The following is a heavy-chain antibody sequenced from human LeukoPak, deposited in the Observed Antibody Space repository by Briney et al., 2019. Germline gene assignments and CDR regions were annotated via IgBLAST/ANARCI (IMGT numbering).Heavy chain of an antibody. CDR2: IYYSGST. V-gene: IGHV4-30-4*01. Sequence: PSQTLSLTCTVSGGSISSGDYYWSWIRQPPGKGLEWIGYIYYSGSTYYNPSLKSRVTISVDRSKNQFSLKLSSVTAADTAVYYCASCPPGQLVTFFDYWGQGTLVTVSS. J-gene: IGHJ4*02. D-gene: IGHD6-13*01. CDR1: GGSISSGDYY. CDR3: ASCPPGQLVTFFDY.